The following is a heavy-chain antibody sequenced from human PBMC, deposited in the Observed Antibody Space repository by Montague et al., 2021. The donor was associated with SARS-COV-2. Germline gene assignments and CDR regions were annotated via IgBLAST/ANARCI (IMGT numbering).Heavy chain of an antibody. Sequence: SETLSLTCAVYGGSFSGYSWNWIRQPPGKGLEWIGEINHCGSTNYNPSLKSRVTMSVDTSKNQFSPKLSSVTAADTAVYYCARGARQGYGFRLGSFDYWGQGTLVTVSS. D-gene: IGHD6-13*01. V-gene: IGHV4-34*01. J-gene: IGHJ4*02. CDR3: ARGARQGYGFRLGSFDY. CDR1: GGSFSGYS. CDR2: INHCGST.